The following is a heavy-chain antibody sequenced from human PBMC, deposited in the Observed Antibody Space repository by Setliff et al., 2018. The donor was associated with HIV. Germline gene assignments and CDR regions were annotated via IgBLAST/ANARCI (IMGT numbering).Heavy chain of an antibody. CDR3: ARAAAGNTGPFDL. Sequence: PSETLSLTCTVSGGSISSYYWSWIRQPPGKGLEWIGYIYYSGSTNYNPSLKSRVTISVDTSKKQFSLKLTSVTASDTAVYYCARAAAGNTGPFDLWGQGSPVTVSS. D-gene: IGHD4-17*01. V-gene: IGHV4-59*08. CDR2: IYYSGST. J-gene: IGHJ4*02. CDR1: GGSISSYY.